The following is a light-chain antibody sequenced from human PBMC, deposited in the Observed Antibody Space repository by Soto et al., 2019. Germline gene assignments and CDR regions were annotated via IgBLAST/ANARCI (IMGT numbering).Light chain of an antibody. V-gene: IGLV1-40*01. Sequence: QSVLTQPPSLSGAPGQRVTISCTGSGSNIGAPYDVHWYQHLPGTVPKLLIYGSTNRPSGVPGRFSGSKSGTSASLAITGLQAEDEADYYCQSYDSSLSGYVFGAGTKVTVL. CDR2: GST. CDR3: QSYDSSLSGYV. J-gene: IGLJ1*01. CDR1: GSNIGAPYD.